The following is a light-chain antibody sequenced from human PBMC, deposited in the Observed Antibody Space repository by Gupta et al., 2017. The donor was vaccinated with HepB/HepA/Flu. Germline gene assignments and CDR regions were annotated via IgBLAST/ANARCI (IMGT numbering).Light chain of an antibody. CDR1: SNNVGNQG. J-gene: IGLJ2*01. CDR3: SRWDSSLSAVV. Sequence: QAVLTQPPSVSKDLRQTATLTCTGNSNNVGNQGAAWLQQHQGHPPKLLSYSNNNRPSGISERFSACRSGNTASLTIIGRQPEDEADYYCSRWDSSLSAVVFGGGTKLTVL. CDR2: SNN. V-gene: IGLV10-54*04.